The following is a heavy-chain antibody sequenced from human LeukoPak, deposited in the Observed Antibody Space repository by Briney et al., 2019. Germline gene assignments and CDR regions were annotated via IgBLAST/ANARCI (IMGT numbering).Heavy chain of an antibody. CDR1: GGSFSGYY. D-gene: IGHD5-18*01. J-gene: IGHJ4*02. Sequence: SETLSLTCAVYGGSFSGYYWSWIRQPPGKGLEWIGEINHSGSTNYNPSLKSRVTISVHTSKNQFSLKLSSVTAADTAVYYCARGRYSYGLPFDYWGQGTLVTVSS. V-gene: IGHV4-34*01. CDR3: ARGRYSYGLPFDY. CDR2: INHSGST.